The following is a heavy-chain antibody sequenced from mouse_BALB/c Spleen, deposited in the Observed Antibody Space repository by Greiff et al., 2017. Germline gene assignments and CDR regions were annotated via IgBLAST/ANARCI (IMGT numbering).Heavy chain of an antibody. V-gene: IGHV1-31*01. CDR3: ARGDYGNSYYFDY. J-gene: IGHJ2*01. Sequence: VQLQQSGPELVKPGASVKISCKASGYSFTGYYMHWVKQSHVKSLEWIGRINPYNGATSYNQNFKDKASLTVDKSSSTAYMELHSLTSEDSAVYYCARGDYGNSYYFDYWGQGTTLTVSS. D-gene: IGHD2-1*01. CDR2: INPYNGAT. CDR1: GYSFTGYY.